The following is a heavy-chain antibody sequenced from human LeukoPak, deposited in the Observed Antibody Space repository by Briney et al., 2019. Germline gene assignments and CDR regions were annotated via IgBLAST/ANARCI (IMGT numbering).Heavy chain of an antibody. D-gene: IGHD6-13*01. CDR2: IYYSGST. CDR1: GGSISSSSYY. CDR3: ARDGYSSSPFDY. V-gene: IGHV4-39*02. J-gene: IGHJ4*02. Sequence: SETLSLTCTVSGGSISSSSYYWGWIRQPPGKGLEWIGSIYYSGSTYYNPSLKSRVTISVDTSKNQFSLKLSSVTAADTAVYYCARDGYSSSPFDYWGQGTLVTVSS.